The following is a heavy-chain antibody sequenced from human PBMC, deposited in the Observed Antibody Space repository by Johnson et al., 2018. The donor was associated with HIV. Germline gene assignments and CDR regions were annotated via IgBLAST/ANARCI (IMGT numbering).Heavy chain of an antibody. CDR2: ISYDGSSK. CDR3: ARDWEDHGAFDI. J-gene: IGHJ3*02. D-gene: IGHD1-26*01. Sequence: QVQLVESGGGVVQPGRSLRLSCAASGFTFSSYALHWVRQAPGNGLEWVAVISYDGSSKYYADSVTGPFTISRDNSKNTLYLQMNNLKAVDTAVYYCARDWEDHGAFDIWGQGTMVTVSS. V-gene: IGHV3-30*04. CDR1: GFTFSSYA.